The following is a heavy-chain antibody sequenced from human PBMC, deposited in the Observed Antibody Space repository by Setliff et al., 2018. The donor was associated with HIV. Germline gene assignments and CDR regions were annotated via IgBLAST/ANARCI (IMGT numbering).Heavy chain of an antibody. Sequence: SETLSLTCAVSGGSISSSNWWSWVRQPPGKGLEWIGEIYHSGNTNYNPSLKSRVTISVDTSKSQFSLKLSSLTAADTAVYYCARGRTQWPNYNYFDPWGLGTLVTVSS. D-gene: IGHD6-19*01. CDR3: ARGRTQWPNYNYFDP. V-gene: IGHV4-4*02. CDR1: GGSISSSNW. CDR2: IYHSGNT. J-gene: IGHJ5*02.